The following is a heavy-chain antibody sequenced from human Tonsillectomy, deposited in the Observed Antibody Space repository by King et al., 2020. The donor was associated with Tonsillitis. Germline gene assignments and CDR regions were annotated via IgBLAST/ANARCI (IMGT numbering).Heavy chain of an antibody. CDR3: ARRGVGATRYYYYGMDV. CDR2: ISYSGST. D-gene: IGHD1-26*01. CDR1: GGSISSSSYY. V-gene: IGHV4-39*01. Sequence: QVQLQESGPGLVKPSETLSLTCTVSGGSISSSSYYWGWIRQPPGKGLEWIGNISYSGSTYYNPSLKSPVTITVDTSKNQFSLKLSSVTAADTAVYYCARRGVGATRYYYYGMDVWGQGTTVPVSS. J-gene: IGHJ6*02.